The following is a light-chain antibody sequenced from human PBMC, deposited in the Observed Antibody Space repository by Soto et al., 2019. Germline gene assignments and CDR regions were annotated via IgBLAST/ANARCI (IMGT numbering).Light chain of an antibody. CDR2: GAF. Sequence: ETVLTQSPATLSKSPGESATLSCRASQSIGTSLAWYQHRPGQPPRLLIYGAFNRATGIPARFSGDGSGTDFTLTISSLEPEDFAVYYCQQRASWPPFTFGGGTKVEIK. CDR1: QSIGTS. V-gene: IGKV3-11*01. CDR3: QQRASWPPFT. J-gene: IGKJ4*01.